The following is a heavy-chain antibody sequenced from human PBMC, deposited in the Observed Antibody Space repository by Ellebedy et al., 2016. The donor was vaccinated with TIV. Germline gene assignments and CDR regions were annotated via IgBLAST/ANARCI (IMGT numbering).Heavy chain of an antibody. D-gene: IGHD3-10*01. CDR1: GYTFSNYD. V-gene: IGHV1-8*01. Sequence: ASVKVSCXASGYTFSNYDINWVRQATGQGLEWMGWMNPEFGSAGYAQRFQGRVTMTRDSSIETAYLELNSLRSEDTAVYYCARGLGFGELSDVWGQGTTVTVSS. CDR2: MNPEFGSA. J-gene: IGHJ6*02. CDR3: ARGLGFGELSDV.